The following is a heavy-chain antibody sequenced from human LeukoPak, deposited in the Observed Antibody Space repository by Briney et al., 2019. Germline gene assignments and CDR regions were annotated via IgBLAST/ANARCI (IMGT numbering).Heavy chain of an antibody. D-gene: IGHD6-13*01. CDR3: ARGRAGEQQLVDY. Sequence: ASVKVSCKASGYSFTKYGISWVRQAPGQGLEWMGWISAYNSNTNYAQKLQGRVTMTTDTSTSTAYMELRGLRSDDTAVYYCARGRAGEQQLVDYWGQGTLVTVSS. CDR2: ISAYNSNT. V-gene: IGHV1-18*01. CDR1: GYSFTKYG. J-gene: IGHJ4*02.